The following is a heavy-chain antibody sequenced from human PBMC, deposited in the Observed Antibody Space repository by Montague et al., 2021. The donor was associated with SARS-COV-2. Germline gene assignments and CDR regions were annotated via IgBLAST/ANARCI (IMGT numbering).Heavy chain of an antibody. J-gene: IGHJ6*02. CDR3: ATLSRRTAAGTRDYFGLDV. Sequence: SETVSLTCRVSGDSISTSTWWTWVRQAPGKGLEWIGEIFHSGTIXYNPSLKSRVSISVDKSNNQFSLRLSSLIAADTAVYYCATLSRRTAAGTRDYFGLDVWGQGTTVVVSS. CDR2: IFHSGTI. V-gene: IGHV4-4*02. D-gene: IGHD6-13*01. CDR1: GDSISTSTW.